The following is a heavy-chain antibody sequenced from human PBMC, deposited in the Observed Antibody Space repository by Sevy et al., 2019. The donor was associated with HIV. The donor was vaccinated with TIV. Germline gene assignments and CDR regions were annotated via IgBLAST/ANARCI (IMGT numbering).Heavy chain of an antibody. J-gene: IGHJ4*02. CDR2: ISAYNGNT. Sequence: ASVKVSCKASGYTFTTYGISWVRQAPGQGLEWMGWISAYNGNTNYAQKLQGRVTMTTDTSTSTAYMELRSLRSDDTAVYYCARVRHSSGYYFPPDYWGQGTLVTVSS. D-gene: IGHD3-22*01. CDR3: ARVRHSSGYYFPPDY. V-gene: IGHV1-18*04. CDR1: GYTFTTYG.